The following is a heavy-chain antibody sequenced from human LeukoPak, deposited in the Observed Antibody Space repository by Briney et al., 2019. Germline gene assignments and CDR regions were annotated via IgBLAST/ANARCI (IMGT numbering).Heavy chain of an antibody. CDR1: GFIFSSYE. D-gene: IGHD3-10*01. CDR3: AKDSKRWKTYYYEAGSYYFDY. V-gene: IGHV3-48*03. CDR2: ISSSGRTM. J-gene: IGHJ4*02. Sequence: GGSLRLSCAASGFIFSSYEMSWVRQAPGKGLEWVSYISSSGRTMYYADSVKGRFTVSRDNSKNTLYLQMNSLRPEDTAVYYCAKDSKRWKTYYYEAGSYYFDYWGQGTRVTVSS.